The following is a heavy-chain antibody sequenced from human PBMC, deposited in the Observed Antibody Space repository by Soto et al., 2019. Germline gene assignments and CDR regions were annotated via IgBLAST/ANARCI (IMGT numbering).Heavy chain of an antibody. CDR2: VIAYNGEK. Sequence: QVQLVQAGAEVKKPGASVKVSCKASVYTFTNYGINWVRQAPGQGLEWLGWVIAYNGEKRYAQRVQARVIMTTDTSTTTAYMELRSLRSDDTAVYYCSRGTSIPASGDYWGQGTRVTVSS. J-gene: IGHJ4*01. D-gene: IGHD6-6*01. CDR3: SRGTSIPASGDY. CDR1: VYTFTNYG. V-gene: IGHV1-18*01.